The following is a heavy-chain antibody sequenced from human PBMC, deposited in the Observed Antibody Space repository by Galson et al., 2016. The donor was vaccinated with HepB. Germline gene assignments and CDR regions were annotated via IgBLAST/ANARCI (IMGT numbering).Heavy chain of an antibody. V-gene: IGHV3-30*04. CDR1: GFTFSSYA. J-gene: IGHJ4*02. CDR2: ISYDGSNK. CDR3: ARDKPGVLGWLLGLWD. D-gene: IGHD3-3*01. Sequence: SLRLSCAASGFTFSSYAMHWVRQAPGKGLEWVAVISYDGSNKYYADSVKSRFTISRDNSKNTLYLQMNSLRAEDTAVYYCARDKPGVLGWLLGLWDWGQGTLVTVSS.